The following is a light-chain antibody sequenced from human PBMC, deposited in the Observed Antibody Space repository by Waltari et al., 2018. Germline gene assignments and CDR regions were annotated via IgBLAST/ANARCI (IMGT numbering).Light chain of an antibody. CDR1: SSDVGTYNF. CDR2: AVS. CDR3: CSYAGSYNVL. V-gene: IGLV2-11*01. Sequence: QSALTPPRSVSGSPGQSVTISCNGTSSDVGTYNFVSWYQQHPGKVPKVMISAVSKRPSGVPERFSVSKSGTTASLTISVRQAEDEADYYCCSYAGSYNVLIGGGTKLTVL. J-gene: IGLJ2*01.